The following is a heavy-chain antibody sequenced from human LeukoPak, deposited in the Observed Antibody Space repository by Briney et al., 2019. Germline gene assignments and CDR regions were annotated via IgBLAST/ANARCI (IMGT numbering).Heavy chain of an antibody. D-gene: IGHD5-18*01. CDR3: ARGTDSAIADY. CDR1: GFTLSAYS. Sequence: GGSLRLSCAASGFTLSAYSMNWVRQAPGKGLEWVSTITSSRSYTYYADSVKGRFTISRDNTKKSMYLQMNSLRADDTAVYYCARGTDSAIADYWGQGTLVTVSS. J-gene: IGHJ4*02. CDR2: ITSSRSYT. V-gene: IGHV3-21*01.